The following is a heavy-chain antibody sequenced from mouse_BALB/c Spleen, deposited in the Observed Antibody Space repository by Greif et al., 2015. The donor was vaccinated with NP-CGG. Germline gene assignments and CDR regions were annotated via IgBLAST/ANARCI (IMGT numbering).Heavy chain of an antibody. CDR2: IDPANVNL. V-gene: IGHV14-3*02. CDR1: GFNIKDTY. D-gene: IGHD2-12*01. CDR3: ANAYYKPLGFAY. J-gene: IGHJ3*01. Sequence: EVQLQQSGAVLVKPGASVKLSRRASGFNIKDTYMHWVRQRPEQGLEWIGRIDPANVNLKYDPKFQGKATITTDASSNTAYLQLSSLTSEDTAVYYCANAYYKPLGFAYWGQGTLVTVSA.